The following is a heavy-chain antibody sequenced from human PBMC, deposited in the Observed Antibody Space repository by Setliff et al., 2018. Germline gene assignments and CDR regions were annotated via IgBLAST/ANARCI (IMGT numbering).Heavy chain of an antibody. V-gene: IGHV4-39*07. CDR3: ARLSWNGLRYYGLDV. Sequence: PSETLSLTCTVSGGSISSSSHYWGWIRQPPGKGLEWIGSIYYTGSTYYNPSLKSRVTMSVDTSKRQFSLKLGSATAADTAVYYCARLSWNGLRYYGLDVWGQGTTVTVSS. CDR2: IYYTGST. CDR1: GGSISSSSHY. D-gene: IGHD3-3*01. J-gene: IGHJ6*02.